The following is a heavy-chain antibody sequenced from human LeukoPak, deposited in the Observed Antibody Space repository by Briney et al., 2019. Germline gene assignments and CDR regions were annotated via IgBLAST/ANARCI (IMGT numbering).Heavy chain of an antibody. J-gene: IGHJ3*02. CDR2: IIPIFGTA. D-gene: IGHD2-2*01. V-gene: IGHV1-69*05. CDR1: GGTFSSYA. CDR3: ATTPTRLGYCSSTSCGAFDI. Sequence: GASVKVSCKDSGGTFSSYAISWVRQAPGQGLEWMGGIIPIFGTANYAQKFQGRVTITTDESTSTAYMELSSLRSEDTAVYYCATTPTRLGYCSSTSCGAFDIWGQGTMVTVSS.